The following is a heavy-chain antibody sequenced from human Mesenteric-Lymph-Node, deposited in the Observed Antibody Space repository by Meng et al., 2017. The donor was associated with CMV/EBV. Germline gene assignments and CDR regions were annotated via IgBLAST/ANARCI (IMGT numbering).Heavy chain of an antibody. CDR2: IGATGSTI. V-gene: IGHV3-48*03. CDR3: ASGLPGSSGYYYAGY. J-gene: IGHJ4*02. D-gene: IGHD3-22*01. CDR1: GFTFSNYE. Sequence: GESLKISCAASGFTFSNYEMNWVRQAPGKGLEWVSYIGATGSTIYYADSVKGRFTISRDNSKNTLYLQMNSLRAEDTAVYYCASGLPGSSGYYYAGYWGQGTLVTVSS.